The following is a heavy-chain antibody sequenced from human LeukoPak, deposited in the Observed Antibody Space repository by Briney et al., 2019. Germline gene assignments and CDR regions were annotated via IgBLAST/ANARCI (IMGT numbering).Heavy chain of an antibody. V-gene: IGHV3-21*01. D-gene: IGHD2-15*01. CDR3: ARAYCSGGSCYPFDY. Sequence: GESLRLSCAASGFTFSSYYMNWVRQAPGKGLEWVSSLSSSSSYIYYADSVKGRFTISRDTAKNSLYLQMNSLRAEDTAVYYCARAYCSGGSCYPFDYWGQGALVTV. CDR1: GFTFSSYY. CDR2: LSSSSSYI. J-gene: IGHJ4*02.